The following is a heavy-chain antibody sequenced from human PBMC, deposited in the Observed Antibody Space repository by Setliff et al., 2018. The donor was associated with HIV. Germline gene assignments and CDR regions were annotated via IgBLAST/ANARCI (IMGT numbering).Heavy chain of an antibody. Sequence: PSETLSLTCTVSGGSFTDSDYYWAWVRQAPGKGLEWIGSIYHSGPTYYNPSLKGRITMSVDTSRNQFSLKLSSVTAADTAVYYCARLYYLVGNWFDPWGQGTLVTVSS. CDR1: GGSFTDSDYY. CDR3: ARLYYLVGNWFDP. J-gene: IGHJ5*02. D-gene: IGHD2-2*01. V-gene: IGHV4-39*01. CDR2: IYHSGPT.